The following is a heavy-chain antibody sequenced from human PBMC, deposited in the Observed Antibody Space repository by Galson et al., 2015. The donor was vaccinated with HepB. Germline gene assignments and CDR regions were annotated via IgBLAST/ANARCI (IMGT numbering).Heavy chain of an antibody. V-gene: IGHV1-3*01. CDR3: ARTGYYYYGMDV. J-gene: IGHJ6*02. Sequence: SVKVSCKASGYTFISYAMHWVRQAPGQRLEWMGWINAGNGNTKYSQKFQGRDTITRETSASAAYMELSRLRSEDTAVYYGARTGYYYYGMDVWGQGTTVTVSS. D-gene: IGHD1-14*01. CDR1: GYTFISYA. CDR2: INAGNGNT.